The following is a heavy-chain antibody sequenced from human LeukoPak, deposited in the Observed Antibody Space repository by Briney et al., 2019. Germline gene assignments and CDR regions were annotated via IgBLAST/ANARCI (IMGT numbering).Heavy chain of an antibody. Sequence: GGSLRLSCAASGFTFDDYDMSWVRQAPGKGLEWVSGINWNGGSTGYADSVKGRFTISRDNAKNSLYLQMNSLRAEDTALYYCARAVILGAGDAFDIWGQGTMVTVSS. CDR3: ARAVILGAGDAFDI. V-gene: IGHV3-20*04. CDR2: INWNGGST. J-gene: IGHJ3*02. D-gene: IGHD1-26*01. CDR1: GFTFDDYD.